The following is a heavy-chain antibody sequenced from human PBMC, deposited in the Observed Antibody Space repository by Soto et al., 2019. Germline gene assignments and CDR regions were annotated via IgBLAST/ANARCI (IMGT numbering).Heavy chain of an antibody. D-gene: IGHD5-12*01. V-gene: IGHV5-51*01. J-gene: IGHJ6*02. CDR1: GYSFTSYW. CDR2: IYPGDSDT. CDR3: ARSTLDGYNYYYYYGMDV. Sequence: LKISCKGFGYSFTSYWIGWVRQMPGKSLEWMGIIYPGDSDTRYSPSFQGQVTISADKSISTAYLQWSSLKASDTAMYYCARSTLDGYNYYYYYGMDVWGQGTTVTVSS.